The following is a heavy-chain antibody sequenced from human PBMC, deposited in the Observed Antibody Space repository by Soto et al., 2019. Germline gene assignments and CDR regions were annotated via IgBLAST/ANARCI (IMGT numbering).Heavy chain of an antibody. V-gene: IGHV3-30*18. D-gene: IGHD6-19*01. J-gene: IGHJ4*02. Sequence: QVQLVESGGGVVQPGRSLRLSCAASGFTFSSYGMHWVRQAPGKGLEWVAVISYDGSNKYYADSVKGRFTISRDNSKNTLYLQMNSLRDEDTAVYYCAKANGWLVPFNWGQGALVTVSS. CDR1: GFTFSSYG. CDR3: AKANGWLVPFN. CDR2: ISYDGSNK.